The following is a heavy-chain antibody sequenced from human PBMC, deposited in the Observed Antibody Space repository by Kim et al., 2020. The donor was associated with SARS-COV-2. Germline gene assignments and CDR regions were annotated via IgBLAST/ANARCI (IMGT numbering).Heavy chain of an antibody. CDR2: IYYSGRT. J-gene: IGHJ6*02. Sequence: SETLSLTCTVSGGSISTYYWSWIRQPPGKGLEWIGYIYYSGRTNYNHSLNSRVTISVETSNNQFSLKLSSVTAAVTAVYYCARVRPLFSGSYYYGMDVWGQGTTVTVSS. D-gene: IGHD1-26*01. V-gene: IGHV4-59*01. CDR3: ARVRPLFSGSYYYGMDV. CDR1: GGSISTYY.